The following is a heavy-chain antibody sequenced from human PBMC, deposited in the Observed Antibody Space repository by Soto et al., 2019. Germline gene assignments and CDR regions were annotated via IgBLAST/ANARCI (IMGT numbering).Heavy chain of an antibody. CDR2: ISGSGGST. CDR3: AKEEHVAVAGWSGSCFDY. J-gene: IGHJ4*02. Sequence: GGSLRLSCAASGFTFSSYAMSWVRQAPGKGLEWVSAISGSGGSTYYADSVKGRFTISRDNSKNTLYLQMNSLRAEDTAVYYCAKEEHVAVAGWSGSCFDYWGRGTLVTVSS. V-gene: IGHV3-23*01. D-gene: IGHD6-19*01. CDR1: GFTFSSYA.